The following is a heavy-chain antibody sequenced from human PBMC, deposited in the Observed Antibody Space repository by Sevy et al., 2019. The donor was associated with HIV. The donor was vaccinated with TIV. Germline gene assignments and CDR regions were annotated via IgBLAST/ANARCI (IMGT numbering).Heavy chain of an antibody. D-gene: IGHD3-3*01. J-gene: IGHJ5*02. CDR2: ISASGGYT. V-gene: IGHV3-23*01. CDR3: AKEITSGYFP. Sequence: GGSLRLSCAVSGFRFNTYVMSWVRQAPGKGLEWVSSISASGGYTYYADSVKGRFAISRDNSKNTVDLQMNSLRAEDTALYYCAKEITSGYFPWGQGTLVTVSS. CDR1: GFRFNTYV.